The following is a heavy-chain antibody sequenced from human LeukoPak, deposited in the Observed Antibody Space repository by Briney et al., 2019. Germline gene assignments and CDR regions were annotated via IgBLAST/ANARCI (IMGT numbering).Heavy chain of an antibody. CDR1: GGSISSYY. D-gene: IGHD5-24*01. Sequence: SETLSLTCTVSGGSISSYYWSWIRQPPGKGLEWIGRIYTSGSTNYNPSLKSRVTMSVDTSKNQFSLKLSSVTAADTAVYYCARGRLEMATITGGYFDYWGQGTLVTVS. CDR3: ARGRLEMATITGGYFDY. V-gene: IGHV4-4*07. J-gene: IGHJ4*02. CDR2: IYTSGST.